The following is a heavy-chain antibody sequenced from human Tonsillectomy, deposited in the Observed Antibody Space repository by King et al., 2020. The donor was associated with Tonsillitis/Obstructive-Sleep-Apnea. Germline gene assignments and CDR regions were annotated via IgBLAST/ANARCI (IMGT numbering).Heavy chain of an antibody. V-gene: IGHV3-66*01. Sequence: VQLVESGGGLVQPGGSLRLSCAASGFTVSSNYMSWVRQAPGKGLEWVSVIYSGGSTYYADSVKGRFTISRDNSKNTLYFQMNSLRAEDTAVYYCARGGYCSSTSCHRNDAFDIWGQGTMVTVSS. CDR2: IYSGGST. J-gene: IGHJ3*02. D-gene: IGHD2-2*01. CDR1: GFTVSSNY. CDR3: ARGGYCSSTSCHRNDAFDI.